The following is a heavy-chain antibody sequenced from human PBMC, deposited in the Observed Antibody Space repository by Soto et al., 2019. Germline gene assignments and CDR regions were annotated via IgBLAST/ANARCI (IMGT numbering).Heavy chain of an antibody. D-gene: IGHD6-13*01. CDR3: ARHPYSSSWYEGYYFDY. CDR2: MNPNSGNT. J-gene: IGHJ4*02. V-gene: IGHV1-8*01. Sequence: ASVKVSCKASGYTFTSYDINWVRQATGQGLEWMGWMNPNSGNTGYAQKFQGRVTMTRNTSISTAYMELSSLRSEDTAVYYCARHPYSSSWYEGYYFDYWGQGTLVTVSS. CDR1: GYTFTSYD.